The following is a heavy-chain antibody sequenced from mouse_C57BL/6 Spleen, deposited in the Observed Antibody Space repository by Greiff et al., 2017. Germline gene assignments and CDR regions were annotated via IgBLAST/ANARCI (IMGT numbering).Heavy chain of an antibody. CDR2: INPNYGTT. Sequence: LVESGPELVKPGASVKISCKASGYSFTDYNMNWVKQSNGKSLEWIGVINPNYGTTSYNQKFKGKATLTVDQSSSTAYMQLSSLTSEDSAVYYCVRNLDSSGTDYWGQGTTLTVAS. D-gene: IGHD3-2*02. J-gene: IGHJ2*01. CDR3: VRNLDSSGTDY. CDR1: GYSFTDYN. V-gene: IGHV1-39*01.